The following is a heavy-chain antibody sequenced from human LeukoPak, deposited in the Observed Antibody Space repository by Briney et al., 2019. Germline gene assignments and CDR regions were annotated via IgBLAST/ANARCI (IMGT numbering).Heavy chain of an antibody. D-gene: IGHD7-27*01. V-gene: IGHV3-23*01. CDR2: ISGSGDNT. CDR3: AKDPFHWGTIYFDY. J-gene: IGHJ4*02. CDR1: GFTFNSYA. Sequence: GGSLRLSCAASGFTFNSYAMSWVRQAPGKGLEWVSSISGSGDNTFYADSVKGRFTISRDNSKSTLYLQINSLRAEDTAVYYCAKDPFHWGTIYFDYWGQGTLVTVSS.